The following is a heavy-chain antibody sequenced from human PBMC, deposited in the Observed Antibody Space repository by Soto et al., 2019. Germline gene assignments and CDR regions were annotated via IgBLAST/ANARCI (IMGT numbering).Heavy chain of an antibody. V-gene: IGHV3-7*01. Sequence: GGSLRLSCAASGFTFSKYWITWVRQAPWKGLEWVANIKEDGVEDYYADSVKGRFTISRDNAKNSLFLQLSSLGAEDTATYYFAGEGQSSYCSSTTCYFFGLDVWGQRTTVTVSS. D-gene: IGHD2-2*01. CDR1: GFTFSKYW. J-gene: IGHJ6*02. CDR2: IKEDGVED. CDR3: AGEGQSSYCSSTTCYFFGLDV.